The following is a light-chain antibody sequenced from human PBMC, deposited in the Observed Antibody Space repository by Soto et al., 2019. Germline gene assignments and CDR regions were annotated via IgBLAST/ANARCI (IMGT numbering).Light chain of an antibody. J-gene: IGLJ2*01. V-gene: IGLV1-44*01. CDR1: SSNIGGNS. CDR3: AAWDDRLNALV. CDR2: SND. Sequence: QSVLTQPPSASGTPGQSVTISCSGSSSNIGGNSVNWYQHLPGTTPNLLVYSNDQRTSGVPGRFSGSKSGTTASLAISGLQSEDEADYYCAAWDDRLNALVFGGGTKLTVL.